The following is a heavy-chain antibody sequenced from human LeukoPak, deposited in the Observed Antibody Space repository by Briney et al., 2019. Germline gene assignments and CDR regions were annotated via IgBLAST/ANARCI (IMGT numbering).Heavy chain of an antibody. D-gene: IGHD2-21*01. Sequence: GGSLRLSCAASRFTFSSYWMSWVRQAPGKELEWVANIKQDGSEKYYVDSVKGRFTISRDNAKNSLYLQMNSLRAEDTAVYYCARAKGLADWNFDYWGQGTLVTVSS. CDR2: IKQDGSEK. CDR3: ARAKGLADWNFDY. CDR1: RFTFSSYW. J-gene: IGHJ4*02. V-gene: IGHV3-7*01.